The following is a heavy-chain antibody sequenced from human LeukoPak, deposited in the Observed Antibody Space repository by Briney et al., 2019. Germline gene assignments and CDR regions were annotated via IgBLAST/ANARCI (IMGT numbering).Heavy chain of an antibody. Sequence: ASVKVSCKASGYTFTNYGISWVRQAPGQGLEWMGWISPYNGDSNYAQNLQGRLTMTTDTSTTTAYMEVRSLRSDDTAMYYCGRGGAXXXXGFDYWXXGXLVTV. CDR3: GRGGAXXXXGFDY. CDR2: ISPYNGDS. CDR1: GYTFTNYG. V-gene: IGHV1-18*01. J-gene: IGHJ4*02.